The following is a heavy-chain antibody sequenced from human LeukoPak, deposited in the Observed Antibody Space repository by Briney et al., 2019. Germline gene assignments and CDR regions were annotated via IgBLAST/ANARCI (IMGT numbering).Heavy chain of an antibody. D-gene: IGHD4-17*01. CDR1: GDSVSSNSAA. Sequence: SQTLSLTCAISGDSVSSNSAAWNWIRQSPSRGLEWLGRTYYRSKWYNDYAVSVKSRMTINPDTSKNQFSLQVKSVTPEDTAVNYGGRDSGDRFYVDYLGQGTLVFASS. CDR3: GRDSGDRFYVDY. V-gene: IGHV6-1*01. J-gene: IGHJ4*02. CDR2: TYYRSKWYN.